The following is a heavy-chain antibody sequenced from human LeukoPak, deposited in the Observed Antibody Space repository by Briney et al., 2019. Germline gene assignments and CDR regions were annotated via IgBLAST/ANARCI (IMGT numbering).Heavy chain of an antibody. CDR3: AKTNVYQLPDYYYYYMDV. V-gene: IGHV3-74*01. D-gene: IGHD2-2*01. CDR1: GFPFNKYW. CDR2: INGDGSTP. Sequence: GGSLRLSYAASGFPFNKYWMHWVRHTRGKGLVWVSRINGDGSTPSYADSVKGGFTISRDNAKNTLYLQMSTLRAEDTAVYYCAKTNVYQLPDYYYYYMDVWGKGTTVTVSS. J-gene: IGHJ6*03.